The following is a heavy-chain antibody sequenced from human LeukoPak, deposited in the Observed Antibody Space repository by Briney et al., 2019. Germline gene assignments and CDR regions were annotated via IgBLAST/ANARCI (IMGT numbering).Heavy chain of an antibody. Sequence: GGSLRLSCAASGFSVSTNFMMNWVRQAPGKGLEWVSVIYSGGSTYYADSVKGRFSISRDNSKNTLYLQMSGLRDEDTAVYYCARGVTDYADHNWLDPWGQGTLVTVSS. CDR3: ARGVTDYADHNWLDP. J-gene: IGHJ5*02. D-gene: IGHD4-17*01. V-gene: IGHV3-53*01. CDR1: GFSVSTNF. CDR2: IYSGGST.